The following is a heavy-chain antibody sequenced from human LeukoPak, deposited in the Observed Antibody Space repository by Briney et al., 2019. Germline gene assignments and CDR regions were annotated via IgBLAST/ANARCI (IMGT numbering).Heavy chain of an antibody. Sequence: SETLSLTCTVSGGSITSYYWSWIRQPPGKGLEWIGYIYYSGSTNYNPSPKSRVTISVDTSKNQFSLRLSSVTAADTAVYYCARQLGYCSSTSCHNWFAPWGQGTLVTVSS. V-gene: IGHV4-59*01. CDR3: ARQLGYCSSTSCHNWFAP. CDR1: GGSITSYY. CDR2: IYYSGST. D-gene: IGHD2-2*01. J-gene: IGHJ5*02.